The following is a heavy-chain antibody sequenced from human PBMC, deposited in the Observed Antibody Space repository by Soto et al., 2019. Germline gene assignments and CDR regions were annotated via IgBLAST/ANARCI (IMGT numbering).Heavy chain of an antibody. V-gene: IGHV1-69*01. D-gene: IGHD3-16*01. CDR2: IIPVFDKA. Sequence: QVQLVQSGADVKKPGSSVKVSCKTSGGSFGSSAISWVRQAPAQGLEWMGEIIPVFDKANYAQNFQGSLTITADELTGTVFMELSSLRSEDTDVYFCARLRRDWGDAFELWGLGTFVTVSS. CDR1: GGSFGSSA. CDR3: ARLRRDWGDAFEL. J-gene: IGHJ3*01.